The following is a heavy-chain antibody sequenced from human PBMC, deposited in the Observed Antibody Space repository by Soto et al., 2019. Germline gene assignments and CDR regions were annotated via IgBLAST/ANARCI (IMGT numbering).Heavy chain of an antibody. CDR1: GFTVGSHA. CDR2: ISGSGDGT. CDR3: TRSRRSILMVYGFGGMDV. J-gene: IGHJ6*02. D-gene: IGHD2-8*01. Sequence: GGSLRLSCAASGFTVGSHAMSWVRQAPGKGLEWVSSISGSGDGTYYGDSVKGRFTISRDSSSSTLYFQMDNLRGEDTAVYFCTRSRRSILMVYGFGGMDVWGQGTTVTVSS. V-gene: IGHV3-23*01.